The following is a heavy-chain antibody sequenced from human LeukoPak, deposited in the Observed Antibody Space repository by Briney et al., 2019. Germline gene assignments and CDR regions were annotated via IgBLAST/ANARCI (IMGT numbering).Heavy chain of an antibody. J-gene: IGHJ6*03. V-gene: IGHV1-46*01. CDR1: GYTFTSYY. CDR2: INPSGGST. CDR3: AREGSSSSRGAGDYYYMDV. Sequence: ASVTVSCKASGYTFTSYYMHWVRQAPGQGLEWMGIINPSGGSTSYAQKFQGRVTMTRDTSTSTVYMELSSLRSEDTAVYYCAREGSSSSRGAGDYYYMDVWGKGTTVTVSS. D-gene: IGHD6-6*01.